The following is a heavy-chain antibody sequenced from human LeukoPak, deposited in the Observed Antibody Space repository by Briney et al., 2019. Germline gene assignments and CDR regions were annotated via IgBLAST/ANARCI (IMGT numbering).Heavy chain of an antibody. CDR3: ARDRGYCSGGSCYTYYFDY. CDR1: GFTFSSYS. V-gene: IGHV3-48*02. Sequence: QSGGSLRPSCAASGFTFSSYSMNWVRQAPGKGLEWISYISLSSGTIYYADSVKGRFTISRDNGKNSLYLQMNSLRDEDTAVYYCARDRGYCSGGSCYTYYFDYWGQGTLVTVSS. J-gene: IGHJ4*02. D-gene: IGHD2-15*01. CDR2: ISLSSGTI.